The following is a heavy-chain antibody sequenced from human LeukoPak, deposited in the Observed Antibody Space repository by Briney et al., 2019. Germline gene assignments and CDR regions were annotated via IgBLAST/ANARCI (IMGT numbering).Heavy chain of an antibody. CDR2: ISGSSSYI. CDR3: ASSCGGDCYPNYYYMDV. CDR1: GFTFSSYN. J-gene: IGHJ6*03. D-gene: IGHD2-21*01. V-gene: IGHV3-21*01. Sequence: GGSLRLSCAASGFTFSSYNMNWVRQAPGKGLEWVSSISGSSSYIYYADSVKGRFTISRDNAKNSLYLQMNSLRAEDTAVYYCASSCGGDCYPNYYYMDVWGKGTTVTVSS.